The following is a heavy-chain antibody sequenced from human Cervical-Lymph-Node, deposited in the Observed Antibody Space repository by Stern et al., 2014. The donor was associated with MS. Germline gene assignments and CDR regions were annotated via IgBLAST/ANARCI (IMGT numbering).Heavy chain of an antibody. Sequence: VQLVESGAEVKKPGASVKVSCKASGYTFIAYYMDWVRQAPGQGLEWMGRINPTSGGTKYAQKFQGRVTMTRDTSISTAYLELTRLTSDDTAVYYCARESSLAGAPWGQGTLVTVSS. CDR1: GYTFIAYY. CDR2: INPTSGGT. CDR3: ARESSLAGAP. J-gene: IGHJ5*02. D-gene: IGHD6-19*01. V-gene: IGHV1-2*06.